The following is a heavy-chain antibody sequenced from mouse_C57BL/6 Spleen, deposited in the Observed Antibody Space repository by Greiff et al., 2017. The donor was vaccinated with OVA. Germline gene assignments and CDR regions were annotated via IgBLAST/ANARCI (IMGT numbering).Heavy chain of an antibody. Sequence: VQLQQPGAELVKPGASVKMSCKASGYTFPSYWITWVKQRPGQGLAWIGDIYPGSGSTNYNEKFKSKATLTVDTSSSTAYMQRSSLTSEDSAVYYCARRGGSRAMDYWGQGTSVTVSS. CDR3: ARRGGSRAMDY. J-gene: IGHJ4*01. V-gene: IGHV1-55*01. CDR1: GYTFPSYW. CDR2: IYPGSGST.